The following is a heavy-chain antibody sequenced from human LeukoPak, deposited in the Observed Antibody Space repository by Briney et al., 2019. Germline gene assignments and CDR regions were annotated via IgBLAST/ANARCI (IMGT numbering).Heavy chain of an antibody. CDR1: GGTFSSYA. Sequence: ASVKVSCKASGGTFSSYAISWVRQAPGQGLEWMGGIIPVFGTANYAQKFQGRVTITADESTSTAYMELSSLRSEGTAVYYCARHSSSWILPDYYYYGMDVWGQGTTVFVSS. D-gene: IGHD6-13*01. J-gene: IGHJ6*02. CDR2: IIPVFGTA. V-gene: IGHV1-69*13. CDR3: ARHSSSWILPDYYYYGMDV.